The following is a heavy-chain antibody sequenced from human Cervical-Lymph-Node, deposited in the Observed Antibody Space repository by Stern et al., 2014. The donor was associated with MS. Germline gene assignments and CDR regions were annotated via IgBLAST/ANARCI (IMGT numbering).Heavy chain of an antibody. Sequence: QVQLQESGPRLVKPSQTLSLTCTVSGGSISSAGYYWSWIRQHPGKGLEWIGYIFYSGSTFDNPSLKSLVTMSVDSSKNQFSLKLSSVTAADSAVYYCARTGGCSGGSCPGFDPWGQGTLVTVSA. CDR2: IFYSGST. CDR3: ARTGGCSGGSCPGFDP. D-gene: IGHD2-15*01. CDR1: GGSISSAGYY. V-gene: IGHV4-31*01. J-gene: IGHJ5*02.